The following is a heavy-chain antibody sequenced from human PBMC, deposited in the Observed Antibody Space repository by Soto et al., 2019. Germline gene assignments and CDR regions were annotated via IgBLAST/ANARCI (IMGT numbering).Heavy chain of an antibody. Sequence: ASVKVSCKASGYTFTGYYMHWVRQAPGQGLEWMGWINPNSGGTNYAQKFQGRVTMTRDTSISTAYMELSRLRSDDTAVYYCARDRTMIVVVTYYFDYWGQGTLVTVSS. CDR2: INPNSGGT. CDR3: ARDRTMIVVVTYYFDY. V-gene: IGHV1-2*02. J-gene: IGHJ4*02. D-gene: IGHD3-22*01. CDR1: GYTFTGYY.